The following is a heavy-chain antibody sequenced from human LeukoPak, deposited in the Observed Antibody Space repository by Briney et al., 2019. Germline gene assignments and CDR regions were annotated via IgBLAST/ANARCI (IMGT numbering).Heavy chain of an antibody. J-gene: IGHJ6*02. Sequence: GGSLRLSCAASGFTVSNNYMSWVRQAPGKGLEWVALIYSGGSTYYADFVKGRFTISRDNSKNALYLQMSSLRAEDTAVYYCAGFSHKGVWGQGTTVTVSS. CDR3: AGFSHKGV. V-gene: IGHV3-66*01. CDR1: GFTVSNNY. CDR2: IYSGGST.